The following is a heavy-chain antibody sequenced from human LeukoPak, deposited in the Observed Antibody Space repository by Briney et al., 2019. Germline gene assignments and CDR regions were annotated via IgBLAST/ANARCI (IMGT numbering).Heavy chain of an antibody. CDR3: ASLTGTGRSEIYYYGMDV. J-gene: IGHJ6*02. CDR2: IIPIFGTA. V-gene: IGHV1-69*13. D-gene: IGHD1-20*01. CDR1: GGTFSSYA. Sequence: ASVNVSCKASGGTFSSYAISWVRQAPGQGLEWMGGIIPIFGTANYAQTFQGRVTITADESTSTAYMELSSLRSEDTAVYYCASLTGTGRSEIYYYGMDVWGQGTTVTVSS.